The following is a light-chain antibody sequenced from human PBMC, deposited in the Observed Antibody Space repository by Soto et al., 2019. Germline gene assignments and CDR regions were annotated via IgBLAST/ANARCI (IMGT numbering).Light chain of an antibody. CDR2: DAS. CDR3: QQYDNLPRT. Sequence: DIPMTQSPSSLSASVGDRVTITCQASQDISNYLNWYQQKPGKAPKLLIYDASHLETGVPSRFRGSGSRTDFTFTISSLQPEDIATYYCQQYDNLPRTFGGGTKVEIK. CDR1: QDISNY. V-gene: IGKV1-33*01. J-gene: IGKJ4*01.